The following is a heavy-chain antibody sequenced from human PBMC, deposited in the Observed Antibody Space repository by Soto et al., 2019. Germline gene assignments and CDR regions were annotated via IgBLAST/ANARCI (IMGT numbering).Heavy chain of an antibody. Sequence: ASVKVSCETSGYIFTAYSMHWVRQAPGQGLEWMGVVNPSGGSAHYAQSFEGRVTLTRDTSTSTFYMELSSLRSEDTAVYYCAREENCRGGTCYSEYFHHWGQGTLVTVSS. V-gene: IGHV1-46*01. CDR2: VNPSGGSA. J-gene: IGHJ1*01. CDR1: GYIFTAYS. CDR3: AREENCRGGTCYSEYFHH. D-gene: IGHD2-15*01.